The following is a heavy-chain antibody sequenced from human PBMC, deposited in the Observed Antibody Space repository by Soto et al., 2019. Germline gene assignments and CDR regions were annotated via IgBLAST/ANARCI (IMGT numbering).Heavy chain of an antibody. CDR1: GDSISSGGYY. D-gene: IGHD3-22*01. V-gene: IGHV4-31*03. CDR3: ARRLYDSSGPYFDY. J-gene: IGHJ4*02. CDR2: IYYSGGA. Sequence: SEALSLTCSVSGDSISSGGYYWSWIRQHPGKGLEWIGYIYYSGGAYYNPSLKSRVIISVDTSKNQFSLKLSSVTAADTAVYYCARRLYDSSGPYFDYWGQGTLVTVSS.